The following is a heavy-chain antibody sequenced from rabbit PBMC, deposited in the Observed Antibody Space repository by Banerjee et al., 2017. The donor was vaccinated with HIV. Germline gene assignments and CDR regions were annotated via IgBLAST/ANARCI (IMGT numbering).Heavy chain of an antibody. CDR1: GFDFSSYYM. D-gene: IGHD4-2*01. Sequence: QEQLKETGGGLVQPGGSLTLSCKASGFDFSSYYMSWVRQAPGKGLEWIGCIYGALSGNSYYASWAKGRFTISVTSSTTVTLQMTSLTAADTATYFCARDRGYAADGYPYYFNLWGQGTLVTVS. CDR3: ARDRGYAADGYPYYFNL. V-gene: IGHV1S45*01. J-gene: IGHJ4*01. CDR2: IYGALSGNS.